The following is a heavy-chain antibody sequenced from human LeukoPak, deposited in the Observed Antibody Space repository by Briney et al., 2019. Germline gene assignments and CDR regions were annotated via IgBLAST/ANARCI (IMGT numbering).Heavy chain of an antibody. CDR2: IYYSGST. V-gene: IGHV4-59*01. CDR1: GGSISSYY. Sequence: SETLSLTCTVSGGSISSYYWSWIRQPPGKGLEWIGYIYYSGSTNYNPSLKSRVTISVDTSKNQFSLKLSSVTAADTAVYYCASLSPSTRGAFDIWGQGTMVTVSS. J-gene: IGHJ3*02. D-gene: IGHD2/OR15-2a*01. CDR3: ASLSPSTRGAFDI.